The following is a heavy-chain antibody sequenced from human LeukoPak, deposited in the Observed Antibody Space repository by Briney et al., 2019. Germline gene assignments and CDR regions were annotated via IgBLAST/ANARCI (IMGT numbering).Heavy chain of an antibody. D-gene: IGHD3-16*01. V-gene: IGHV3-30*01. J-gene: IGHJ4*02. CDR3: AREESLERRGGFDY. CDR1: GFTFSSYA. Sequence: GGSLRLSCAASGFTFSSYAMHWVRQAPGKGLEWVAVISYDGSNKYYADSVQGRFTISRDNSKNTLYLQMNSLRAEDTAVYYCAREESLERRGGFDYWGQGTLVTVSS. CDR2: ISYDGSNK.